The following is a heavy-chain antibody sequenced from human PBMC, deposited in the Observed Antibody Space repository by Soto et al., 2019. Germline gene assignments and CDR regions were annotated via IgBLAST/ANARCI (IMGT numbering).Heavy chain of an antibody. V-gene: IGHV3-23*01. CDR2: ISGSGGST. Sequence: PGGYLRLSCAASGFTFSSYAMSWARQAPGKGLEWVSAISGSGGSTYYADSVKGRFTISRDNSKNTLYLQMKSLETDDTAVYYCARDRNVPGYGDYSDSIDMWGQVTMVT. D-gene: IGHD4-17*01. J-gene: IGHJ3*02. CDR3: ARDRNVPGYGDYSDSIDM. CDR1: GFTFSSYA.